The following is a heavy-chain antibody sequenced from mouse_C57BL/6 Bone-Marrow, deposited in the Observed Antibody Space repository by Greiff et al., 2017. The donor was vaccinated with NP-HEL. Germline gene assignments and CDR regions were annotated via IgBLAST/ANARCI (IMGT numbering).Heavy chain of an antibody. Sequence: EVKVVESGGGLVQPKGSLKLSCAASGFSFNTYAMNWVRQAPGKGLEWVARIRSKSNNYATYYADSVKDRFTISRDDSESMLYLQMNNLKTEDTAMYYCVSFYYGSRRYAMDYWGQGTSVTVSS. J-gene: IGHJ4*01. CDR1: GFSFNTYA. CDR2: IRSKSNNYAT. CDR3: VSFYYGSRRYAMDY. V-gene: IGHV10-1*01. D-gene: IGHD1-1*01.